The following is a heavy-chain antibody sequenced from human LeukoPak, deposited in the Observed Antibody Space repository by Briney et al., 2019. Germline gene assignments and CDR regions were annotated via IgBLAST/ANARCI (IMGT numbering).Heavy chain of an antibody. Sequence: PGRSLRLSCAASGFTFSNYGMHWVRQAPGKGPEWVAVISYDGNNKYSADSVRGRFTISRDNSKNTLYLQMDSLRAEDTALYYCAKGDSGYCSSISCYLDYWGQGTLVTVSS. V-gene: IGHV3-30*18. J-gene: IGHJ4*02. CDR3: AKGDSGYCSSISCYLDY. CDR1: GFTFSNYG. CDR2: ISYDGNNK. D-gene: IGHD2-2*01.